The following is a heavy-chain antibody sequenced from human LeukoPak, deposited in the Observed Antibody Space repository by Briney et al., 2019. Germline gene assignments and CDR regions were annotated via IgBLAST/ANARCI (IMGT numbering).Heavy chain of an antibody. CDR2: MNPNSGNT. CDR1: GYTFTSYD. J-gene: IGHJ4*02. Sequence: ASVKLSCKASGYTFTSYDINWVRQATGQGPEWLGWMNPNSGNTGYAQKLQGRVTITGNTSKTTAYMELSSLRSEDTAVYYCARGPGGDYLWGSYRYPFENWGQGTLVTVTS. CDR3: ARGPGGDYLWGSYRYPFEN. V-gene: IGHV1-8*01. D-gene: IGHD3-16*02.